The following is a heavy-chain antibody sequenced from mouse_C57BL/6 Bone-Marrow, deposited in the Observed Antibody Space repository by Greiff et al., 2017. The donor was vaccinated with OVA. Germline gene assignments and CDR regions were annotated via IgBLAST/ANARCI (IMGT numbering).Heavy chain of an antibody. V-gene: IGHV2-5*01. CDR1: GFSLTSYG. CDR2: IWRGGST. J-gene: IGHJ4*01. CDR3: AKDNPPDGAMDY. Sequence: VQVVESGPGLVQPSQSLSITCTVSGFSLTSYGVHWVRQSPGKGLEWLGVIWRGGSTDYNAAFMSRLSITKDNSKSQVFFKMNSLQADDTAIYYCAKDNPPDGAMDYWGQGTSVTVSS. D-gene: IGHD2-3*01.